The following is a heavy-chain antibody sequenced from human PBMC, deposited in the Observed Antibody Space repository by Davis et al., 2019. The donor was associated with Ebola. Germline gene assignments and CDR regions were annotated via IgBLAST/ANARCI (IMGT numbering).Heavy chain of an antibody. Sequence: GESLKISCAASVFPFSTYWMSWVRQAPGKGPEWVANIKEDGSDKYYVDSVKGRFTISRENAKNSLYLQMSSLRVEDTAVYYCARDTTVAGGGQNYWGQGTLVTVSS. CDR2: IKEDGSDK. CDR1: VFPFSTYW. CDR3: ARDTTVAGGGQNY. V-gene: IGHV3-7*01. J-gene: IGHJ4*02. D-gene: IGHD6-13*01.